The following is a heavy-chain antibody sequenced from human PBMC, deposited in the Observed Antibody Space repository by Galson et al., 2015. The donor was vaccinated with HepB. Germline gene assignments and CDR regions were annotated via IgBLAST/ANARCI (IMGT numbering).Heavy chain of an antibody. D-gene: IGHD1-7*01. CDR2: VSGYDGST. J-gene: IGHJ6*02. CDR1: GYDFNKYG. CDR3: ARDSRLELQLNNYYSYGMDF. Sequence: SVKVSCKASGYDFNKYGLSWVRQAPGQGLEWMGWVSGYDGSTNYAPKFQGRVTMTTQTSTGTTFMDMRSLRSGDTAVYFCARDSRLELQLNNYYSYGMDFWGQGTAVVVS. V-gene: IGHV1-18*01.